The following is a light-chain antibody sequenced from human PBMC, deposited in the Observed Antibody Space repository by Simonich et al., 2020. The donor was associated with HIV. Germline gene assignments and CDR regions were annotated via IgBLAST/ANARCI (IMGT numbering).Light chain of an antibody. CDR2: DAS. Sequence: EIVLTQSPATLSLSPGERATPSCRASQSVSSYLAWYQKKPGQAPRLLIYDASNSATGIPARFSGSGSGTDFTLTISSLEPEDFAVYYCQQRSNWPITFGQGTRLEIK. CDR3: QQRSNWPIT. V-gene: IGKV3-11*01. J-gene: IGKJ5*01. CDR1: QSVSSY.